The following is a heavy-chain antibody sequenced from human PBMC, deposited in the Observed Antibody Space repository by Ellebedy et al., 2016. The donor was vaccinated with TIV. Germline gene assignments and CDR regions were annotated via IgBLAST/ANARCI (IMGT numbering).Heavy chain of an antibody. D-gene: IGHD4-23*01. CDR2: INPSGGST. Sequence: ASVKVSXXASGYTFTSYYMHWVRQAPGQGLEWMGIINPSGGSTSYAQKFQSRVTMTRDTSTSTVYMQLSSLTSEDTAVYYCAREGVVTRDFDYWGQGTLVTVSS. V-gene: IGHV1-46*01. CDR3: AREGVVTRDFDY. CDR1: GYTFTSYY. J-gene: IGHJ4*02.